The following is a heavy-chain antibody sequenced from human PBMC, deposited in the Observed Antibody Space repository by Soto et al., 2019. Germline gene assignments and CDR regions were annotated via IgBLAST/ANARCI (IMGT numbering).Heavy chain of an antibody. V-gene: IGHV4-31*03. Sequence: QVQLQESGPGLVKPSQTLSLTCTVSGGSITTGGYYWIWIRPHPGKGLEWIGYIHYSRSSYYNPSLEGRVTITVDTSKNQFSLHLNSVTAADTAVYYCACAGGVTPKTYAYGGQGTLVTVSS. CDR3: ACAGGVTPKTYAY. CDR2: IHYSRSS. D-gene: IGHD2-2*01. CDR1: GGSITTGGYY. J-gene: IGHJ4*02.